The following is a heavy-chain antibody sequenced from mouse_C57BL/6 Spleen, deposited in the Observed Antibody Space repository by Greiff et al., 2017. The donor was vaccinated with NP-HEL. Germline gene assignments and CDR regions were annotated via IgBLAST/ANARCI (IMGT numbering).Heavy chain of an antibody. J-gene: IGHJ4*01. V-gene: IGHV1-80*01. Sequence: VQRVESGAELVKPGASVKISCKASGYAFSSYWMNWVKQRPGKGLEWIGQIYPGDGDTNYNGKFKGKATLTADKSSSTAYMQLSSLTSEDSAVYFCARHYYGMMDYWGQGTSVTVSS. D-gene: IGHD1-1*01. CDR2: IYPGDGDT. CDR1: GYAFSSYW. CDR3: ARHYYGMMDY.